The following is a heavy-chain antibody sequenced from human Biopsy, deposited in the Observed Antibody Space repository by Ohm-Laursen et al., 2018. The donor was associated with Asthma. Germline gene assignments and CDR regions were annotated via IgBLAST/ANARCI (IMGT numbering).Heavy chain of an antibody. J-gene: IGHJ2*01. Sequence: TLCLLRIVSGDAMSTCGPHWGWIRQSTGKGLEWVGSIYYSGKTYNNPSLESLVTISADTSKNPFSLKEASAAAADTAVYYCARAVSSSSYWYFDLWGRGDLVTVSS. CDR1: GDAMSTCGPH. V-gene: IGHV4-39*02. CDR2: IYYSGKT. CDR3: ARAVSSSSYWYFDL. D-gene: IGHD6-6*01.